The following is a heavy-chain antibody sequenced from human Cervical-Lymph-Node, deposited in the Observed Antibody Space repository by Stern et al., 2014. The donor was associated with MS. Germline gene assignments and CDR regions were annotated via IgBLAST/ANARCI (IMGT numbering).Heavy chain of an antibody. Sequence: VQLVESGGGLVKPGGSLRLSCAASGFTFSSYSMNWVRQAPGKGLEWVSSISSSSRYIYYADSVKGRFTISRDNAKNSLYLQMNSLRAEDTAVYYCARDYYGSGKLLNYYYYGMDVWGQGTTVTVSS. CDR2: ISSSSRYI. J-gene: IGHJ6*02. V-gene: IGHV3-21*01. CDR1: GFTFSSYS. CDR3: ARDYYGSGKLLNYYYYGMDV. D-gene: IGHD3-10*01.